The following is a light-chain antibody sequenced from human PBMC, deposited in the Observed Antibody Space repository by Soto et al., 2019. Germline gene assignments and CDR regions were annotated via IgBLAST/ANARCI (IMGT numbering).Light chain of an antibody. V-gene: IGLV1-44*01. Sequence: QSVLTQPPSASGTPGQRVTISCSGSSSNIGSNTVNGYQQLPGTAPKLLIYSNNQRPSGVPDRFSDSKSGTSASLAISGLPSEDEADYYCAAWGDSLNGPVFCGGTTLAVL. CDR2: SNN. CDR3: AAWGDSLNGPV. J-gene: IGLJ2*01. CDR1: SSNIGSNT.